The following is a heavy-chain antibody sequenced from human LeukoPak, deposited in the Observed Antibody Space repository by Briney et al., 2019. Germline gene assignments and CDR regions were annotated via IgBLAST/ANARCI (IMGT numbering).Heavy chain of an antibody. CDR3: AKDMMEANGEWEPD. CDR2: MRYDGSDE. J-gene: IGHJ4*02. V-gene: IGHV3-30*02. CDR1: GFTFSTYG. Sequence: GGSLRLSCAASGFTFSTYGMHWVRQAPGKGLEWVAFMRYDGSDEHYADSVQGRFTISRDNSYNTLYLQMNSLRAEDTAVYYCAKDMMEANGEWEPDWGQGTLVTVSS. D-gene: IGHD1-26*01.